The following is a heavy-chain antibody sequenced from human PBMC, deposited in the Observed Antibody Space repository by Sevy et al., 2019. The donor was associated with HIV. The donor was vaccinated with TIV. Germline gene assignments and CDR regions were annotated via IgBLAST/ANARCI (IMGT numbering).Heavy chain of an antibody. Sequence: GGSLRLSCAASGFSFSIYWMHRVRQVPRKGLVWVSRINSDRSSTTYADSVKGRFTFSRDNAKNTLVLQMNSLRVEDTAVYYCVREGVGGYSYGFDYWGQGTLVTVSS. J-gene: IGHJ4*02. V-gene: IGHV3-74*03. CDR2: INSDRSST. CDR3: VREGVGGYSYGFDY. D-gene: IGHD5-18*01. CDR1: GFSFSIYW.